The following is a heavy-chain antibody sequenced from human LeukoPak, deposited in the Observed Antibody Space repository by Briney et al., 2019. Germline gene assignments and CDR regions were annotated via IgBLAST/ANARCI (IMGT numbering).Heavy chain of an antibody. CDR2: IIPIFGTA. J-gene: IGHJ4*02. Sequence: SVKVSCKASGGTFSSYAISWVRQAPGQGLEWMGGIIPIFGTANYAQKFQGRVTITADESTSTAYMELSSLRSEDTAVYYCARGPDYYDSSAYMDFDYWGQGTLVTVSS. V-gene: IGHV1-69*13. CDR3: ARGPDYYDSSAYMDFDY. D-gene: IGHD3-22*01. CDR1: GGTFSSYA.